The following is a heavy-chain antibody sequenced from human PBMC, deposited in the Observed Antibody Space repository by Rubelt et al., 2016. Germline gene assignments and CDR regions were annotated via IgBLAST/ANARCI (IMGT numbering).Heavy chain of an antibody. V-gene: IGHV3-30*04. CDR2: ISYDGSIK. J-gene: IGHJ6*02. Sequence: SSYGLHWVRQAPGKGLEWVAVISYDGSIKYYSDSVKGRFIISRDNSKNTLYLQMNSLRAEDTAVYYCARDYDFWISYGTYSYGMDVWGQGTTVTVSS. D-gene: IGHD3/OR15-3a*01. CDR1: SSYG. CDR3: ARDYDFWISYGTYSYGMDV.